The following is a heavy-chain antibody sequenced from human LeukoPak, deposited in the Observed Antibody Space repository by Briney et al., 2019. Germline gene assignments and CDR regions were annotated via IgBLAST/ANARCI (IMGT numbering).Heavy chain of an antibody. V-gene: IGHV3-7*01. CDR2: IKHDGSTK. CDR1: GFTFSSSW. Sequence: GGSLRLSCAASGFTFSSSWMAWVRQAPGKGLEWVANIKHDGSTKHSVDSVTGRFTISRDNAKNSLYLQMNSLRAEDTAVYYCARHIKRPPYNWFDPWGQGTLVTVSS. D-gene: IGHD2-21*01. J-gene: IGHJ5*02. CDR3: ARHIKRPPYNWFDP.